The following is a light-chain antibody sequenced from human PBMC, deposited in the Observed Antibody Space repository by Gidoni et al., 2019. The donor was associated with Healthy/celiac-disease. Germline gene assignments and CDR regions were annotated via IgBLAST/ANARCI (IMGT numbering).Light chain of an antibody. CDR1: SSNLGNTY. CDR2: DNN. J-gene: IGLJ2*01. Sequence: QSVLTQPPSVSAAHGQKVTISCSGSSSNLGNTYVSWYQQLPGTAPKLLIYDNNKRPSGIPDRFSGSKSGTSATLGITGLQTGDEADYYCGTWDSSLSAVVFGGGTKLTVL. CDR3: GTWDSSLSAVV. V-gene: IGLV1-51*01.